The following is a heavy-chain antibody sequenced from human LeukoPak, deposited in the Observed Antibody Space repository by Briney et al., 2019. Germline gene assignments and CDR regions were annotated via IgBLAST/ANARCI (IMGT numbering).Heavy chain of an antibody. Sequence: ASVKVSCKASGYTFTGYYIHWVRQAPGQGLEWMGWISPHSGDVRSAQKFQGRVTMTSDTSITTAYMQLSSLTSDDTAVYYCARDVDPYCNFGSCYDYWGQGTQVTVSS. CDR1: GYTFTGYY. V-gene: IGHV1-2*02. CDR3: ARDVDPYCNFGSCYDY. D-gene: IGHD2-15*01. CDR2: ISPHSGDV. J-gene: IGHJ4*02.